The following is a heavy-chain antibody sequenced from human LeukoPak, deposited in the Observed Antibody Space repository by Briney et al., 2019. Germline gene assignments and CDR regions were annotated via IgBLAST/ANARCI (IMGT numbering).Heavy chain of an antibody. CDR3: AKDLQQLPDY. Sequence: GGSLRLSCAASGFTFSSYGMHWVRRAPGKGLEWVAVISSDGSNKYYADSVKGRFTISRDNSKNTLYLQMNSLRAEDTAVYYYAKDLQQLPDYWGQGTLVTVSS. CDR2: ISSDGSNK. CDR1: GFTFSSYG. D-gene: IGHD4-11*01. V-gene: IGHV3-30*18. J-gene: IGHJ4*02.